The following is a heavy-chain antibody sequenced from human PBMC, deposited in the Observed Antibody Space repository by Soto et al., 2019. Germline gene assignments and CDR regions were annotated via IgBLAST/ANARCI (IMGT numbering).Heavy chain of an antibody. V-gene: IGHV4-59*12. CDR1: ARSLGSDH. D-gene: IGHD3-22*01. J-gene: IGHJ4*02. Sequence: SESMSLTCILSARSLGSDHSSWTRPPPGKGVEWIGYIYYIGSTSYDPSLRSRGTMSVDTSKNQFSLKLSSVTAAVTAIYYCMKCASSGLWGQGTLVTVS. CDR2: IYYIGST. CDR3: MKCASSGL.